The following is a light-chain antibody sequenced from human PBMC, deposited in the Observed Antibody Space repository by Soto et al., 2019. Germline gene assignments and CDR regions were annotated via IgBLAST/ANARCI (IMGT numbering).Light chain of an antibody. CDR1: QSVSSSY. Sequence: EIVLTQSPGTLSLSPGERATLSCRASQSVSSSYLAWYQQKPGQAPRLLIYGASSRSTGSPDRFSGGGSGTDFTLTISSLEPEDFAVYYCTQYGSSRPWTFGQGTKVEIK. J-gene: IGKJ1*01. CDR2: GAS. V-gene: IGKV3-20*01. CDR3: TQYGSSRPWT.